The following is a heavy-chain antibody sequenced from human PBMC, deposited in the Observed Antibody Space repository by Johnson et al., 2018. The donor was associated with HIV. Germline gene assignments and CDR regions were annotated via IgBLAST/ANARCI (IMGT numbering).Heavy chain of an antibody. V-gene: IGHV3-30-3*01. D-gene: IGHD3-22*01. J-gene: IGHJ3*02. CDR3: ARDPADSSKAFDI. CDR2: ISYDGSNK. CDR1: GFTFSSYV. Sequence: QVQLVESGVGVVQPGRSLRLSCAASGFTFSSYVMHWVRQAPGKWLEWVAVISYDGSNKYYADSVKGRFTISRDNAKNTLYLQMNSLRAEDTAVYYCARDPADSSKAFDIWGQGTMVTVSP.